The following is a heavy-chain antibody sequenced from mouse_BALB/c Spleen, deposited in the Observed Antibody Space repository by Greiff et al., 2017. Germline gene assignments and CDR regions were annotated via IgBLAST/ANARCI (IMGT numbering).Heavy chain of an antibody. CDR3: ARHPPYRWYFDV. V-gene: IGHV5-12-2*01. J-gene: IGHJ1*01. CDR1: GFTFSSYT. CDR2: ISNGGGST. Sequence: EVMLVESGGGLVQPGGSLKLSCAASGFTFSSYTMSWVRQTPEKRLEWVAYISNGGGSTYYPDTVKGRFTISRDNAKNTLYLQMSSLKSEDTAMYYCARHPPYRWYFDVWGAGTTVTVSS.